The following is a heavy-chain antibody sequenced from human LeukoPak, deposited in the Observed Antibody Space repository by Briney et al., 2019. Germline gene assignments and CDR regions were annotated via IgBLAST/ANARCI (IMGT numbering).Heavy chain of an antibody. CDR3: ARERDYYYGMDV. CDR1: GGSLRSGGYS. V-gene: IGHV4-30-2*01. CDR2: IYHSGST. J-gene: IGHJ6*02. Sequence: PSETLSLTCAVSGGSLRSGGYSWSWIRQPPGKGLEWIGYIYHSGSTYYNPSLKSRVTISVDRSKNQFSLKLSSVTAADTAVYYCARERDYYYGMDVWGQGTTVTVSS.